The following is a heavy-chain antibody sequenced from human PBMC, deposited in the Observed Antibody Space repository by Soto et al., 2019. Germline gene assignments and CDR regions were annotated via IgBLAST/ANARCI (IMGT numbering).Heavy chain of an antibody. V-gene: IGHV4-39*01. J-gene: IGHJ4*02. CDR2: ILYSGSN. D-gene: IGHD3-22*01. CDR1: GGSISSGNW. Sequence: PSETLSLTCAVSGGSISSGNWWSWIRQTPEKGLEWIGSILYSGSNNYNPSLKSRVTISVDTSKNQFSLKLSSVTAADTAVYYCARHGMDYYDSSGYYYSPYYFDYWGQGTLVTVSS. CDR3: ARHGMDYYDSSGYYYSPYYFDY.